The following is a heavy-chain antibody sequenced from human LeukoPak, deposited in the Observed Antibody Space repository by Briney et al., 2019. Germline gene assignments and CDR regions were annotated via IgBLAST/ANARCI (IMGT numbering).Heavy chain of an antibody. D-gene: IGHD3-3*01. CDR2: ISHSGSTI. CDR1: GYMFSDYY. Sequence: GGSLRLSCAASGYMFSDYYMSWIRQAPEKGLEWLSYISHSGSTIYYADSVKGRFTVSRDNAKNSLYLQMNSLRAEDTAVYYCARREALRFLEWFSSANWFDPWGQGTLVTVS. CDR3: ARREALRFLEWFSSANWFDP. J-gene: IGHJ5*02. V-gene: IGHV3-11*04.